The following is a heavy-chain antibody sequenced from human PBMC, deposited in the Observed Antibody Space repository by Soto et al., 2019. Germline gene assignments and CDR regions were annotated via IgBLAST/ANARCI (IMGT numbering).Heavy chain of an antibody. D-gene: IGHD6-19*01. CDR1: GGSFGGYY. CDR3: ARGAAVAGTWAHFDY. Sequence: SETLSLTCAVYGGSFGGYYWGYIRQSPGKGLEWIGEINHSGSTNYNPSLKSRVTVSVDTSKNQFSLKLSPVTAADTAVYYCARGAAVAGTWAHFDYWGQGALVTVSS. CDR2: INHSGST. J-gene: IGHJ4*02. V-gene: IGHV4-34*01.